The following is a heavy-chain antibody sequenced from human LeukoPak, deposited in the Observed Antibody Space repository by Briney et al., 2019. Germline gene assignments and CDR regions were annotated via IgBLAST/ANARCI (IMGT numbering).Heavy chain of an antibody. CDR2: IWYDGSNK. CDR1: GFTFSSNS. Sequence: GGSLRLSCAASGFTFSSNSMHWVRQAPGKGLEWVAFIWYDGSNKYYADSVKGRFTISRDNSKNTLYLQMNSLRPEDTAVYYCAKDRLLYCTTATCSVDYWGQGTLVTVSS. CDR3: AKDRLLYCTTATCSVDY. V-gene: IGHV3-30*02. J-gene: IGHJ4*02. D-gene: IGHD2-2*01.